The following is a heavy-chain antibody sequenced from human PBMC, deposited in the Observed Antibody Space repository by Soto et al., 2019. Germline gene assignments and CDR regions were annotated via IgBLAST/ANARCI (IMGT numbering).Heavy chain of an antibody. J-gene: IGHJ2*01. D-gene: IGHD6-19*01. CDR2: IYYSGST. Sequence: SETLSLTCTVAGDSISSYCLSWIRPPPGKGLEWIGYIYYSGSTNYNPSLKSRVTISIDTSKNQFSLKLSSVTAADTAMYYCARQIYTSGWFVSWYFDLWGRGTLVTVSS. CDR3: ARQIYTSGWFVSWYFDL. V-gene: IGHV4-59*08. CDR1: GDSISSYC.